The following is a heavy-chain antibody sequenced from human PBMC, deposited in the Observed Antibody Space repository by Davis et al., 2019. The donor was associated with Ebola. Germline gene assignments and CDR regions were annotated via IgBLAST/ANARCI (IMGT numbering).Heavy chain of an antibody. D-gene: IGHD1-1*01. V-gene: IGHV5-51*01. J-gene: IGHJ6*02. CDR3: SRRNAVYHYGLDV. CDR1: GYIFTTYW. CDR2: ISPSDSDT. Sequence: GESLKISCHGSGYIFTTYWVAWLRQMPGKGLEWIGIISPSDSDTRYSTSFEGQVTMSVDKSSRTAYLQWSSLKASDSAMYYCSRRNAVYHYGLDVWGQGTTVTVSS.